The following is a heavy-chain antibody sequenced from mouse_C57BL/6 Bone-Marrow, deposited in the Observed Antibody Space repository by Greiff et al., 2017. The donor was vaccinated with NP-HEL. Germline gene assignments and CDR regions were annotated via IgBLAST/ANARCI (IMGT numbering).Heavy chain of an antibody. J-gene: IGHJ2*01. V-gene: IGHV1-26*01. CDR2: INPNNGGT. CDR3: ASWGIYYYGSSYFDY. CDR1: GYTFTDYY. D-gene: IGHD1-1*01. Sequence: VQLKQSGPELVKPGASVKISCKASGYTFTDYYMNWVKQSHGKSLEWIGDINPNNGGTSYNQKFKGKATLTVDKSSSTAYMELRSLTSEDSAVYYCASWGIYYYGSSYFDYWGQGTTLTVSS.